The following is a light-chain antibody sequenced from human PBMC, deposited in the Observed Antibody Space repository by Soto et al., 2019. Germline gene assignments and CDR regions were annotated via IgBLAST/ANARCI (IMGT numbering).Light chain of an antibody. CDR3: QQYNSYWT. J-gene: IGKJ1*01. V-gene: IGKV1-5*01. CDR2: DAS. Sequence: DIQMTQSPSSLSASVGDTVTLTCRASQIIDNYLKWYQKKPGKAPKLLIYDASSLESGVPSRFSGSGSGTEFTLTISSLQPDDFATYYCQQYNSYWTFGQGTKVDIK. CDR1: QIIDNY.